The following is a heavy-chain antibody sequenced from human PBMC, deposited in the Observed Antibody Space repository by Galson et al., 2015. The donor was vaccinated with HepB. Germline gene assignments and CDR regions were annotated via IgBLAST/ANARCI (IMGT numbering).Heavy chain of an antibody. V-gene: IGHV3-7*01. Sequence: FTFSSYWMSWVRQAPGKGLEWVANIKPDGSETHYVDPVKGRFTISRDNAKNSLFLHMNSLRAEDTGVYYCASTGPNFDYWGQGTLVIVSS. D-gene: IGHD2-8*02. CDR2: IKPDGSET. J-gene: IGHJ4*02. CDR3: ASTGPNFDY. CDR1: FTFSSYW.